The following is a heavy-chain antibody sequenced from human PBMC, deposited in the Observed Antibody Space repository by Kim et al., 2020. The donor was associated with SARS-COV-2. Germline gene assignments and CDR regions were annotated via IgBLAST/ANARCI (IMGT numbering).Heavy chain of an antibody. V-gene: IGHV3-15*01. D-gene: IGHD5-18*01. Sequence: APVKGRFTISRDDSKNTLYLQMNSLKTEDTAVYYCTTNSYPNYYYYGMDVWGQGTTVTVSS. CDR3: TTNSYPNYYYYGMDV. J-gene: IGHJ6*02.